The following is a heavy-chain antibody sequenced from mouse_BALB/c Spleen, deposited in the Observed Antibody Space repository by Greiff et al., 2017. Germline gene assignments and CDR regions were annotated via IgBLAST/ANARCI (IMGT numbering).Heavy chain of an antibody. CDR3: ARAYGERGAWFAY. V-gene: IGHV5-6-3*01. D-gene: IGHD2-13*01. J-gene: IGHJ3*01. CDR1: GFTFSSYG. Sequence: EVQLVESGGGLVQPGGSLKLSCAASGFTFSSYGMSWVRQTPDKRLELVATINSNGGSTYYPDSVKGRFTISRDNAKNTLYLQMSSLKSEDTAMYYCARAYGERGAWFAYWGQGTLVTVSA. CDR2: INSNGGST.